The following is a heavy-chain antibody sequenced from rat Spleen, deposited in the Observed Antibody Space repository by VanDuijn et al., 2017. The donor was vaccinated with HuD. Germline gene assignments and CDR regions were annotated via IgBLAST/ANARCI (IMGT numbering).Heavy chain of an antibody. CDR1: GYSITSSYR. Sequence: EVQLQESGPGLVKPSQSLSLTCSVTGYSITSSYRWNWIRKFPGNKLEWLGYINNAGSTNYNPSLKSRISITRDTSKNQFFLQVNSVSTEDTATYYCARSDGTHYYLPFAYWGQGTLVTVSS. D-gene: IGHD1-12*02. J-gene: IGHJ3*01. CDR3: ARSDGTHYYLPFAY. CDR2: INNAGST. V-gene: IGHV3-3*01.